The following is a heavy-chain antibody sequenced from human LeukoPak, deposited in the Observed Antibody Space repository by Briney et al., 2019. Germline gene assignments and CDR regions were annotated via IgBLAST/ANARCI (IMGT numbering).Heavy chain of an antibody. D-gene: IGHD2-2*01. CDR2: IRSNGGNT. Sequence: GGSLRLSCAASGFTFSTYAMHWVRQAPGKGLEYVSGIRSNGGNTYYANSVKGRFTISRDNSKNTLYLQMNSLRAEDTAVYYCARGPAEGFFDYWGRGTLVTVSS. J-gene: IGHJ4*02. CDR1: GFTFSTYA. CDR3: ARGPAEGFFDY. V-gene: IGHV3-64*01.